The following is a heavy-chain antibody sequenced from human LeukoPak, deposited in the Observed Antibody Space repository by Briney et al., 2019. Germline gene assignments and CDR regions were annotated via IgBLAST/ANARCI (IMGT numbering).Heavy chain of an antibody. CDR2: IYYSGST. CDR1: GGSISSYY. V-gene: IGHV4-59*08. D-gene: IGHD5-24*01. Sequence: SETLSLTCTVSGGSISSYYWSWIRQPPGEGLEWIGYIYYSGSTNYNPSLKSRVTISVDTSKNQFSLKLSSVTAADTAVYYCARLVRRDGYNLDYWGQGTLVTVSS. J-gene: IGHJ4*02. CDR3: ARLVRRDGYNLDY.